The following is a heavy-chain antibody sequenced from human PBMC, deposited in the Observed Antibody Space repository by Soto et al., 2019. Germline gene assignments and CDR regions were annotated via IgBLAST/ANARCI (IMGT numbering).Heavy chain of an antibody. D-gene: IGHD3-22*01. CDR1: GGTFSSYA. CDR3: ARDDYYDSSGYYPSQGYGMDV. V-gene: IGHV1-69*13. Sequence: SVKVSCKASGGTFSSYAISWVRQAPGQGLERMGGIIPIFGTANYAQKFQGRVTITADESTSTAYMELSSLRSEDTAVYYCARDDYYDSSGYYPSQGYGMDVWGQGTTVTVSS. J-gene: IGHJ6*02. CDR2: IIPIFGTA.